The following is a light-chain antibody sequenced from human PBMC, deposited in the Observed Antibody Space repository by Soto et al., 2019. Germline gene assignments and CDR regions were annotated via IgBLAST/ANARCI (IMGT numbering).Light chain of an antibody. CDR1: SSDVGGYNA. V-gene: IGLV2-14*01. CDR3: NSFRVSHLDV. J-gene: IGLJ1*01. Sequence: QSALSQPASVSGSPGQTITISCTGTSSDVGGYNAVSWYQHHPGKAPKLIIYEVTHRPSGVSDRFSASKSGNTASLTISGHQAEDEADYYCNSFRVSHLDVFGTGTKGTGL. CDR2: EVT.